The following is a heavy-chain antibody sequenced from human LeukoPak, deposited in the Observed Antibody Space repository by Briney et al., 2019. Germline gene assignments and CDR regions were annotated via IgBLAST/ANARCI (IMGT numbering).Heavy chain of an antibody. CDR3: ARDRSGYDYYFDY. D-gene: IGHD5-12*01. CDR2: IYYSGST. V-gene: IGHV4-61*01. J-gene: IGHJ4*02. Sequence: SETLSLTCTVSGYSISSGYYWSWIRQPPGKGLEWIGYIYYSGSTNYNPSLKSRVTISVDTSKNQFSLKLSSVTAADTAVYYCARDRSGYDYYFDYWGQGTLVTVSS. CDR1: GYSISSGYY.